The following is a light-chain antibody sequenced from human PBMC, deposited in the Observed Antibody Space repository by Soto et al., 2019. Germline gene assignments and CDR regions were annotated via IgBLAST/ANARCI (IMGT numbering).Light chain of an antibody. CDR2: GAS. CDR3: QQYDNWPPIT. V-gene: IGKV3-15*01. J-gene: IGKJ5*01. Sequence: EIVMTQSPATLSVSPGERATLSCRVSQSVSSNLAWYQQKHGQAPRLLIYGASTRATGIPARFSGSGSGTEFTLTISSLQSEDFAVYYCQQYDNWPPITFGQGTRLEIK. CDR1: QSVSSN.